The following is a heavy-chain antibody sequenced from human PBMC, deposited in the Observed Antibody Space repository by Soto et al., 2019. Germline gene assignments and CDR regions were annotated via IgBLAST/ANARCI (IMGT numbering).Heavy chain of an antibody. CDR2: ILPVFGTT. D-gene: IGHD1-26*01. CDR1: GDTSSNYG. J-gene: IGHJ6*04. Sequence: LVKVSCKASGDTSSNYGVSWVRQAPGQGLEWMGGILPVFGTTTYARNFQGRITITADKSTSTVYMELTSLRSDDTATYYCARDPDEVVGTDYHYYGMEIRDKGATVTVSS. CDR3: ARDPDEVVGTDYHYYGMEI. V-gene: IGHV1-69*06.